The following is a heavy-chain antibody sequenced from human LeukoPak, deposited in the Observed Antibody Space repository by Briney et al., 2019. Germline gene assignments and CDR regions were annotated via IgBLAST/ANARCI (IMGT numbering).Heavy chain of an antibody. J-gene: IGHJ1*01. CDR1: GFTFSSYS. Sequence: PGGSLRLSCAASGFTFSSYSMNWVRQAPGKGLEWVSSISSSSSYIYYADSVKGRFTIPTDNAKNSLYLQMNSLRAEDTAVYYCARDPDYGGNPVYFQHWGKGTLVTVST. CDR3: ARDPDYGGNPVYFQH. V-gene: IGHV3-21*01. D-gene: IGHD4-23*01. CDR2: ISSSSSYI.